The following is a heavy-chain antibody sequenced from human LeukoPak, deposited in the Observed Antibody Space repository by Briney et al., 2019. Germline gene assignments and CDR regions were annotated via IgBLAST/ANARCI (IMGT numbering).Heavy chain of an antibody. D-gene: IGHD3-16*01. CDR3: AKYYGGYNYYYMDV. V-gene: IGHV3-23*01. CDR2: ISGSGGTT. Sequence: GGSLRLSCAASGFTFSSYAMSWVRQAPGKGLEWVSGISGSGGTTYYADSVKGRFTISRDNSKNTLYLQMNSLRAEDTAIYYCAKYYGGYNYYYMDVWGKGTTVTVSS. J-gene: IGHJ6*03. CDR1: GFTFSSYA.